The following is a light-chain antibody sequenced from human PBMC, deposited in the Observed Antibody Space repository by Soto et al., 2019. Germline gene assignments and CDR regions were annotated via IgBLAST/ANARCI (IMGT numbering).Light chain of an antibody. J-gene: IGKJ4*01. CDR1: QSVSSH. CDR3: QQRSNWLT. Sequence: EIVLTQSAATLSLSPGERATLSCRASQSVSSHLAWYQQKPGQAPRLLIYDASNRATGIPARFSGSGSATDFTLTISSLEPEDFAVYYCQQRSNWLTFGGGTKVEIK. V-gene: IGKV3-11*01. CDR2: DAS.